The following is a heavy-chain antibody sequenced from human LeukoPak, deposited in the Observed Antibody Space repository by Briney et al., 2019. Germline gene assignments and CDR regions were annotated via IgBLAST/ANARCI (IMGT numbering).Heavy chain of an antibody. Sequence: GGSLRLSCAASGFTFSSYAMSWVRQAPGKGLEWVSAISGSGGSTYYADSVKGRFTISRDNAKNSLYLQMNSLRAEDTAVYYCARGTDYYDSSFMDVWGQGTTVTVSS. CDR1: GFTFSSYA. CDR3: ARGTDYYDSSFMDV. V-gene: IGHV3-23*01. CDR2: ISGSGGST. D-gene: IGHD3-22*01. J-gene: IGHJ6*02.